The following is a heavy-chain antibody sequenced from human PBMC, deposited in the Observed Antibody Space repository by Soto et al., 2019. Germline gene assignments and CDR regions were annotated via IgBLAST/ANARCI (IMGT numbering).Heavy chain of an antibody. Sequence: TSETLSLTCSVSGGSVSYNSYYWCWIRQPPGKGLEWVGGIFYTGTTYYNPSLKDRLSISVDTSKNSFSLNLTSVTAADTAVYFCARLVVVAPVANVWGQGALVTVSS. D-gene: IGHD2-21*01. J-gene: IGHJ4*02. V-gene: IGHV4-39*01. CDR1: GGSVSYNSYY. CDR3: ARLVVVAPVANV. CDR2: IFYTGTT.